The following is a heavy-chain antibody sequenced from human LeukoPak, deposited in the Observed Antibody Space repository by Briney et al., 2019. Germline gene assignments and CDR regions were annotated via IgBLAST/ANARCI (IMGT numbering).Heavy chain of an antibody. J-gene: IGHJ3*02. Sequence: PSETLSLTCTVSGGSISSGDYYWSWIRQPPGKGLEWIGYIYYSGSTYHNPSLKSRVTISVDTSKNQFSLKLSSVTAADTAVYYCADYCSGGSCSYAFDIWGQGTMVTVSS. D-gene: IGHD2-15*01. CDR2: IYYSGST. CDR3: ADYCSGGSCSYAFDI. V-gene: IGHV4-30-4*01. CDR1: GGSISSGDYY.